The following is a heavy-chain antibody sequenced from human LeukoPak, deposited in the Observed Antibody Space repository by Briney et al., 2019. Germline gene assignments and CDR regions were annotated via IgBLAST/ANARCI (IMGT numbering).Heavy chain of an antibody. CDR2: IYHSGST. V-gene: IGHV4-38-2*01. J-gene: IGHJ3*02. CDR3: ARPDMNPRGFDI. D-gene: IGHD1-14*01. Sequence: SETLSLTCAVSGYSISSGYYWGWIRQPPGKGLEWIGSIYHSGSTYYNPSLKSRVTISVDTSKNHFSLKLTSVTAADTAEYYCARPDMNPRGFDIWGQGTMVTVSS. CDR1: GYSISSGYY.